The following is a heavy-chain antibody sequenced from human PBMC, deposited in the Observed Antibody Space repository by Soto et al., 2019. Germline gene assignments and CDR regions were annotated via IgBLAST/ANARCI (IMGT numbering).Heavy chain of an antibody. J-gene: IGHJ4*02. V-gene: IGHV3-30-3*01. CDR1: GFTFSSYA. CDR2: ISYDGSNK. CDR3: ARDRGSSGYSKYFDY. Sequence: PGGSLRLSCAASGFTFSSYAMHWVRQAPGKGLEWVAVISYDGSNKYYADSVKGRFTISRDNSKNTLYLQMNSLRAEDTAVYYCARDRGSSGYSKYFDYWGQGTLVTVSS. D-gene: IGHD3-22*01.